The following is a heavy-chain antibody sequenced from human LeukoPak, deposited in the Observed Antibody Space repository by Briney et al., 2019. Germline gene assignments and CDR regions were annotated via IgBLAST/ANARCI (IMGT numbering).Heavy chain of an antibody. CDR2: ISSSGSYI. D-gene: IGHD6-25*01. Sequence: GGSLRLSCAASGFTFSSYSMNWVRQAPGKGLEWVSSISSSGSYIYYADSVKGRFTISRDNAKNSLYLQMNSLRADDTAVYYCARGRGHDYWGQGTLVTVSS. V-gene: IGHV3-21*01. CDR3: ARGRGHDY. J-gene: IGHJ4*02. CDR1: GFTFSSYS.